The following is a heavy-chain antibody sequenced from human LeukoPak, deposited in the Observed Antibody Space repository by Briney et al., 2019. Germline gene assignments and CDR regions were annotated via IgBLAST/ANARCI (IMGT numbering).Heavy chain of an antibody. D-gene: IGHD4-17*01. CDR2: MSNSGENT. CDR3: AKGGASVTRYVDY. CDR1: GFTFSSYS. V-gene: IGHV3-30*18. J-gene: IGHJ4*02. Sequence: GGSLRLSCAASGFTFSSYSMQWVRQTPGRGLEWVGIMSNSGENTFYGEAVKGRFTISRDNSQNTLYLQMNSLRPEDTAVYYCAKGGASVTRYVDYWGQGTLVTVSS.